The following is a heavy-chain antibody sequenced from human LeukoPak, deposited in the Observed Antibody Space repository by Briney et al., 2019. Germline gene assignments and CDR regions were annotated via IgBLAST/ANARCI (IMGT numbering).Heavy chain of an antibody. D-gene: IGHD3-9*01. CDR3: ARWDDILTGYYQTNENTLAHY. J-gene: IGHJ4*02. CDR2: MNPNSGNT. V-gene: IGHV1-8*01. Sequence: ASVKVSCKASGYTFTSYDINWVRQATGQGLEWMGWMNPNSGNTGYAQKFQGRVTMTRNTSISTAYMELSSLRSEDTAVYYCARWDDILTGYYQTNENTLAHYWGQGTLVTVSS. CDR1: GYTFTSYD.